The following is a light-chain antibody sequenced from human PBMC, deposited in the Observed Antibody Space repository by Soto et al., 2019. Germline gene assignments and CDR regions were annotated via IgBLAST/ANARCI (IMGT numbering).Light chain of an antibody. Sequence: EIVLTQSPGTLSLSPGETATLSCRASESVSRSFLTWYQQKPGQAPRPLISGASTRATGIPDRFRGSGSGTVFALATSGLEAADAAVYYCQHYGTVGQGTEVVIK. V-gene: IGKV3-20*01. CDR2: GAS. CDR3: QHYGT. CDR1: ESVSRSF. J-gene: IGKJ1*01.